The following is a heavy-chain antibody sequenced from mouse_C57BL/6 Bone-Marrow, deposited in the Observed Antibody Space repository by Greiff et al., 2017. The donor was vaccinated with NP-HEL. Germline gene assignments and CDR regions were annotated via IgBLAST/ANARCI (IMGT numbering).Heavy chain of an antibody. CDR3: ASDMKLTVPYYYAMDH. CDR2: ISDGGSYP. Sequence: EVQVVESGGGLVKPGGSLKLSCAASGFTFSSYAMSWVRQTPEKRLEWVATISDGGSYPYYPYDVKGRFTISRDNAKNNLYLQRRHLKSADTAMDYRASDMKLTVPYYYAMDHGGQGTSVTVSS. CDR1: GFTFSSYA. D-gene: IGHD4-1*01. J-gene: IGHJ4*01. V-gene: IGHV5-4*01.